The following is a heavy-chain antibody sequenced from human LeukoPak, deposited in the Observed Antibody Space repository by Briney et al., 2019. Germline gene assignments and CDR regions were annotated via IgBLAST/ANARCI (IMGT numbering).Heavy chain of an antibody. CDR3: ARAGCSGGSCYYPLNY. V-gene: IGHV5-51*01. Sequence: GESLKISCKGSGYSFTSYWIGWVRQMRGKGLEWMGIIYPGDSDTRYSPSFQGQVTISADKSISTAYLQWSSLKASDTAMYYCARAGCSGGSCYYPLNYWGQGTLVTVSS. D-gene: IGHD2-15*01. CDR1: GYSFTSYW. CDR2: IYPGDSDT. J-gene: IGHJ4*02.